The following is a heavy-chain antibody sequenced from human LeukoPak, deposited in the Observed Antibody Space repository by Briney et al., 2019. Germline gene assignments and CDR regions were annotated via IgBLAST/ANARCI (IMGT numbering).Heavy chain of an antibody. D-gene: IGHD3-22*01. CDR3: ARDRSPYYYDSSGYLDY. CDR1: GGTFSSYA. Sequence: SVKVSCKASGGTFSSYAISWVRQAPGQGLEWMGRIIPIFGTANYAQKLQGRVTMTTDTSTSTAYMELRSLRSDDTAVYYCARDRSPYYYDSSGYLDYWGQGTLVTVSS. CDR2: IIPIFGTA. V-gene: IGHV1-69*05. J-gene: IGHJ4*02.